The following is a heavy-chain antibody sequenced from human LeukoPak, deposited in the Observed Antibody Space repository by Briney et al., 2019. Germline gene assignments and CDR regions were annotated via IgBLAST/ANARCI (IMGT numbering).Heavy chain of an antibody. CDR2: ISGSGGST. Sequence: GSLRLSCAASGFTFSSYAMSWVRQAPGKGLEWVSAISGSGGSTYYADSVKGRFTISRDNSKNTLYLQMNSLRAEDTAVYYCAKDKDIVVVPAAIYFDYWGQGTLVTVSS. D-gene: IGHD2-2*02. V-gene: IGHV3-23*01. CDR3: AKDKDIVVVPAAIYFDY. CDR1: GFTFSSYA. J-gene: IGHJ4*02.